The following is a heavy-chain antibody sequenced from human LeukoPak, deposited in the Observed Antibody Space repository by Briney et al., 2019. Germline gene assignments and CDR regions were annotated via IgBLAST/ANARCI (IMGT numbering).Heavy chain of an antibody. D-gene: IGHD3-22*01. J-gene: IGHJ4*02. V-gene: IGHV4-31*03. CDR3: ARVSSGYYYGDY. CDR1: GGSISSGGYY. CDR2: TYYSGST. Sequence: PSETLSLTCSVSGGSISSGGYYWSWIRQHPGKGLEWIGYTYYSGSTYYNPSLKSRVAISVDTSKNQFSLKLSSVTAADTAIYYCARVSSGYYYGDYWGQGTLVTVSS.